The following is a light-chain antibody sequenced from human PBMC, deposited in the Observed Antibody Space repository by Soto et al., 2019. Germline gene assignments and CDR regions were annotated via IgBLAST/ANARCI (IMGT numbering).Light chain of an antibody. CDR1: QSVTTF. Sequence: EIVLTQSPVTLSLSPGERATLSCRASQSVTTFLAWYQQKPGQAPRLLIYDASKRATGIPARFSGSGSGTDFTLTISCLEPEDSAVYYCQQRTNWPLTFGGGTKVEIK. J-gene: IGKJ4*01. CDR3: QQRTNWPLT. CDR2: DAS. V-gene: IGKV3-11*01.